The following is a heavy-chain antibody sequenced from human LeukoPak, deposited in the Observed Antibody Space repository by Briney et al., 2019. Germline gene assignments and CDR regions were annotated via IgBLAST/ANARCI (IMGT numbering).Heavy chain of an antibody. CDR3: ARGYDFWSGYLV. D-gene: IGHD3-3*01. V-gene: IGHV1-2*02. J-gene: IGHJ3*01. CDR2: INPNSGGT. CDR1: GYTFTSYY. Sequence: ASVKVSCKASGYTFTSYYMHWVRQAPGQGLEWMGIINPNSGGTNYAQKFQGRVTMTRDTSISTAYMELSRLRSDDTAVYYCARGYDFWSGYLVWGQGTMVTVSS.